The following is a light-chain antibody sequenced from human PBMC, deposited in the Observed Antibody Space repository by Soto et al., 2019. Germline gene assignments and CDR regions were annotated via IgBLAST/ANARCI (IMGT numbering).Light chain of an antibody. Sequence: EIVLTQSPATLSLSPGERATLSCRASQSVSSYLAWYQQKPGQAPRLLIYDASNRATGIPARFSGSGSGTDFTLITSGLEHEDFAVYYCQQRSNWPPYTFGQGTKLEIK. V-gene: IGKV3-11*01. CDR1: QSVSSY. CDR3: QQRSNWPPYT. CDR2: DAS. J-gene: IGKJ2*01.